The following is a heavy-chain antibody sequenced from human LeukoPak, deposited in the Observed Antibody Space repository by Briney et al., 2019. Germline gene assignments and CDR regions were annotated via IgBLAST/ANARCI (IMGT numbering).Heavy chain of an antibody. D-gene: IGHD2-15*01. CDR2: IKKDGSEK. Sequence: GGSLRLSCTASGFIFSGSWMAWIRQAPGKGLEWVAIIKKDGSEKYYVDSMKGRFTISRDNAKNSLFLQMNSLRAEDTAIYYCTTDTWYSAGHWGEGTLVTVSS. J-gene: IGHJ4*02. CDR1: GFIFSGSW. V-gene: IGHV3-7*03. CDR3: TTDTWYSAGH.